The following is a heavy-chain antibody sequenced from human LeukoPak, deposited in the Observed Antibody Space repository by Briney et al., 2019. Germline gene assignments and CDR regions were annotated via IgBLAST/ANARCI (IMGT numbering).Heavy chain of an antibody. CDR2: ISSSSSYI. D-gene: IGHD2-2*03. CDR3: ARDRMLDNTNWFDP. CDR1: GYTFRNYS. Sequence: GGSRRLSCPASGYTFRNYSMNWVRQAPGRGLEWVSSISSSSSYIYYADSVKGRFTISRDNAKNSLYLQMNSLRAEDTAVYYCARDRMLDNTNWFDPWGQGTLVTVSS. J-gene: IGHJ5*02. V-gene: IGHV3-21*01.